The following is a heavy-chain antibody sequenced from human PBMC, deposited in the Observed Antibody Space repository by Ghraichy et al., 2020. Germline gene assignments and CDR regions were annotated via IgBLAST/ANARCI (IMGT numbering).Heavy chain of an antibody. D-gene: IGHD6-13*01. V-gene: IGHV1-18*04. Sequence: ASVKVSCKASGYTFTSYGISWVRQAPGQGLEWMGWISAYNGNTNYAQKLQGRVTMTTDTSTSTAYMELRSLRSDDTAVYYCARDSRIAAAGTDAFDIWGQGTMVTVSS. CDR2: ISAYNGNT. CDR1: GYTFTSYG. J-gene: IGHJ3*02. CDR3: ARDSRIAAAGTDAFDI.